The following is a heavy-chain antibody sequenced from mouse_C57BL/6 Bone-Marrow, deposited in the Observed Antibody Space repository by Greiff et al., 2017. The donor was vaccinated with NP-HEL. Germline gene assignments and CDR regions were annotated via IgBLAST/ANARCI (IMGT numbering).Heavy chain of an antibody. D-gene: IGHD4-1*01. V-gene: IGHV14-4*01. J-gene: IGHJ3*01. Sequence: EVQLQQSGAELVRPGASVKLSCTASGFNIKDDYMHWVKQRPEQGLEWIGWIDPENGDTEYASKFQGKATITADTSSNTAYLQLSSLTSEDTAVYYCTLTGVFAYWGQGTLVTVSA. CDR3: TLTGVFAY. CDR2: IDPENGDT. CDR1: GFNIKDDY.